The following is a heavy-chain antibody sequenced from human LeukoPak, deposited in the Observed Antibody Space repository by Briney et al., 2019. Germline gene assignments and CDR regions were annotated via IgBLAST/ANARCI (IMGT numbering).Heavy chain of an antibody. V-gene: IGHV6-1*01. D-gene: IGHD6-6*01. CDR2: TYYRSKWYN. Sequence: SQTLSLTCAISGDSVSSNSAAWNWIRQSPSRGLEWLGRTYYRSKWYNDYAVSVKSRITINPDTSKNQFSLQLNSVTPEDTAAYYCARVGGIAARPGVYWFDPWGQGTLVTVSS. CDR1: GDSVSSNSAA. CDR3: ARVGGIAARPGVYWFDP. J-gene: IGHJ5*02.